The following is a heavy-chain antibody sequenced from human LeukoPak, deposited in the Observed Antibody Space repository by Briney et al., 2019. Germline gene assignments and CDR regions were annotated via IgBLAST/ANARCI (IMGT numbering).Heavy chain of an antibody. D-gene: IGHD6-19*01. CDR2: IGTAGDT. J-gene: IGHJ3*02. CDR3: ARGDSSGSSDAFDI. CDR1: GFTFSSYD. V-gene: IGHV3-13*01. Sequence: GGSLRLSCAASGFTFSSYDMHWVRQATGKGLEWVSAIGTAGDTYYPGSVKGRFTISRENAKNSLYLQMNSLRAGDTAVYYCARGDSSGSSDAFDIWGQGTMVTVSS.